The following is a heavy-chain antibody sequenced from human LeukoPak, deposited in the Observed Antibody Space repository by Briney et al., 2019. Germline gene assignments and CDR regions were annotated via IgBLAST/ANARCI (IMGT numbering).Heavy chain of an antibody. Sequence: GGSLRLSCAASGFTFSTYWMSWVRQAPGKGLEWVANIKQDGSEKYYVDSVKSRFTISRDNAKNSLYLQMNSLRAEDTAMYYCARDSAGNDYWGQGTLVTVSS. CDR2: IKQDGSEK. CDR3: ARDSAGNDY. D-gene: IGHD6-13*01. J-gene: IGHJ4*02. CDR1: GFTFSTYW. V-gene: IGHV3-7*01.